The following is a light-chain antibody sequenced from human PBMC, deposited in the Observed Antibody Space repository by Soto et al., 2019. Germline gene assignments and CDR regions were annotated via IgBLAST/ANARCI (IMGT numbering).Light chain of an antibody. Sequence: QSVLTQPPSASGTPGQRLTISCSGSSSNIGSNYVYWYQQHPGKAPKLIIYEVSHRPSGVSNRFSGSKSGNTASLTISGLQADDEADYYCNSFTTSTTPYVFGTGTKVTVL. CDR3: NSFTTSTTPYV. V-gene: IGLV2-14*03. J-gene: IGLJ1*01. CDR2: EVS. CDR1: SSNIGSNY.